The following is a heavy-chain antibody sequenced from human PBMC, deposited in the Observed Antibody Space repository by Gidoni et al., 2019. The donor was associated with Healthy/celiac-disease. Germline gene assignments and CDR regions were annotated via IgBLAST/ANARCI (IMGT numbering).Heavy chain of an antibody. J-gene: IGHJ4*02. Sequence: EVQLVESGGGLVQPGGSLRLSCAASGFTFSSCASSWVRQAPGKGLEWVSAISGSGGSTYYADSVKGRFTISRDNSKNTLYLQMNSLRAEDTAVYYCAKDLPPRYYYDSSGSELDYWGQGTLVTVSS. D-gene: IGHD3-22*01. CDR2: ISGSGGST. CDR3: AKDLPPRYYYDSSGSELDY. V-gene: IGHV3-23*04. CDR1: GFTFSSCA.